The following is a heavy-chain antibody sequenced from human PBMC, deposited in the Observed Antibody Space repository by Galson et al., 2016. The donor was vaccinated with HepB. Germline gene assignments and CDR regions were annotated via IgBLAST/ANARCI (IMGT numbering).Heavy chain of an antibody. D-gene: IGHD3-16*01. CDR2: ILYDGSKK. CDR1: GFTFSRYG. Sequence: SLRLSCAASGFTFSRYGMHWVRQAPGKGPEWVAVILYDGSKKYYADSVKGRFTISRDNSKNTLYLQMNSLRAEDTAVYYCAKDGWRSSVGYFYYYGLDVWGHGAKVTVSS. V-gene: IGHV3-33*06. CDR3: AKDGWRSSVGYFYYYGLDV. J-gene: IGHJ6*02.